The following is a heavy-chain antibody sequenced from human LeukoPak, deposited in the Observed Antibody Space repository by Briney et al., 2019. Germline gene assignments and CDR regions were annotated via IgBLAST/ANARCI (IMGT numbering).Heavy chain of an antibody. D-gene: IGHD5-12*01. CDR3: ARVGVDKVRLDY. V-gene: IGHV4-59*01. CDR1: GGSFSGYY. CDR2: IYYSGST. Sequence: SETLSLTCAMYGGSFSGYYWSWIRQPPGKGLEWIGYIYYSGSTNYNPSLKSRVTISVDTSKNQFSLKLSSVTAADTAVYYCARVGVDKVRLDYWGQGTLVTVSS. J-gene: IGHJ4*02.